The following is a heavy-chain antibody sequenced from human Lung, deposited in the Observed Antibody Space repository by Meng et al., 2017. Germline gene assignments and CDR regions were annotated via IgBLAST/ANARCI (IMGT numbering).Heavy chain of an antibody. CDR1: GVSITSSTW. CDR2: IFNSGST. V-gene: IGHV4-4*02. J-gene: IGHJ4*02. Sequence: QVALPESGPGLVKPSGTLSLTCAVSGVSITSSTWWSWVRQTPGKGLEWFGEIFNSGSTNYNPPLESRVTISVDKSKNQFSLKVYSVTAADTATYYCARFDISSSGRGDYWGQGILVTVSS. D-gene: IGHD1-26*01. CDR3: ARFDISSSGRGDY.